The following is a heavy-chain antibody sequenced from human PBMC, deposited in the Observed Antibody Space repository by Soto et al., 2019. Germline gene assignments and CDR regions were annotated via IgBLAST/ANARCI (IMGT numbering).Heavy chain of an antibody. CDR2: ISAYNGNT. D-gene: IGHD3-9*01. J-gene: IGHJ6*02. CDR1: GGTFSSYA. CDR3: ARDDYDILTGYSTPYYYYGMDV. V-gene: IGHV1-18*01. Sequence: GASVKVSCKASGGTFSSYAISWVRQAPGQGLEWMGWISAYNGNTNYAQKLQGRVTMTTDTSTSTAYMELRSLRSDDTAVYYCARDDYDILTGYSTPYYYYGMDVWGQGTTVTVAS.